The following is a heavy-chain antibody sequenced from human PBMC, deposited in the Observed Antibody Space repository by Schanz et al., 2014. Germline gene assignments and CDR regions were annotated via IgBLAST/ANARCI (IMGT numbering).Heavy chain of an antibody. CDR3: ARYYETSYYPLYYCDY. D-gene: IGHD3-22*01. J-gene: IGHJ4*02. CDR2: INWSDGST. V-gene: IGHV3-20*04. CDR1: GFTFDDYA. Sequence: EVQLVESGGGVVRPGGSLRLSCAASGFTFDDYAMSWVRQAPGKGLEWVSAINWSDGSTGYADSVKGRFTISRDNAKNSLYLQMNSLRAEDTAVYYCARYYETSYYPLYYCDYWGQGTLVTVSS.